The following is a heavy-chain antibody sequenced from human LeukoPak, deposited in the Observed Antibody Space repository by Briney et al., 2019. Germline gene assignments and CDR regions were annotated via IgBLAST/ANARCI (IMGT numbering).Heavy chain of an antibody. Sequence: GGSLRLSCAASGFIFSSYAMSWVRQAPGKGLEWVSTISGSGGSTYYADSVKGRFTISRDNSKNTVYLQLNSLRAEDTAVYYCARDPGASSLDSWGQGTLVTVSS. D-gene: IGHD6-6*01. CDR1: GFIFSSYA. J-gene: IGHJ4*02. CDR3: ARDPGASSLDS. V-gene: IGHV3-23*01. CDR2: ISGSGGST.